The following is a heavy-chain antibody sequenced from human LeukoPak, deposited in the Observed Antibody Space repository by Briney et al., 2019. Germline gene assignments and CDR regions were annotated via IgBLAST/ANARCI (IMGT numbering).Heavy chain of an antibody. Sequence: GGSLRLSCAASGLTFSSNSMNWVRQAPGKGLEWVSSISSSSSYINYADSVKGRFTISRDNAKNSLYLQMNSLRAEDTAVYYCARALITLGYAVDYWGQGTLVTASS. CDR3: ARALITLGYAVDY. V-gene: IGHV3-21*01. D-gene: IGHD3-16*01. J-gene: IGHJ4*02. CDR2: ISSSSSYI. CDR1: GLTFSSNS.